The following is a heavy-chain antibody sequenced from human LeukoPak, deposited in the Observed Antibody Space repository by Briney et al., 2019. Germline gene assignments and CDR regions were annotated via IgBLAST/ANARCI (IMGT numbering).Heavy chain of an antibody. J-gene: IGHJ4*02. D-gene: IGHD6-19*01. CDR2: IKSKTDGGTT. CDR1: GFAFSNAL. CDR3: TTVSEAVAGTGY. V-gene: IGHV3-15*01. Sequence: GGSPRLSCAASGFAFSNALMNWVRQAPGKGLELVGRIKSKTDGGTTDYAATVKRRFNISRDDSKTTLYLQMNSLKTEDTAVYYCTTVSEAVAGTGYWGQGTLVTVPS.